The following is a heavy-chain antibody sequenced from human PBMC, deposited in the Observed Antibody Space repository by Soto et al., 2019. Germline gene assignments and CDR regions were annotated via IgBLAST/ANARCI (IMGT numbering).Heavy chain of an antibody. J-gene: IGHJ4*02. D-gene: IGHD3-9*01. V-gene: IGHV6-1*01. CDR3: ARMGAGKLRGPGYRDY. CDR1: GDSVSSNSAT. CDR2: TYHRSKWFN. Sequence: PSQTLSLTCAISGDSVSSNSATWNWIRQSPSRGLEWLGRTYHRSKWFNDFAISVKGRISINPDTSKNQFSLQLNSVTPDDSAVYYCARMGAGKLRGPGYRDYWGQGTLVTVSS.